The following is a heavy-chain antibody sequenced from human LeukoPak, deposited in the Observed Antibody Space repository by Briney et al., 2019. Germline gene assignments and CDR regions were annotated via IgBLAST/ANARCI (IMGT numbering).Heavy chain of an antibody. Sequence: PGGSLRLSCAASGFTFSSYSMNWVRQAPGKGLEWVSSISSSSSYIYYADSVKGRFTISRDNAKNSLYLQMESLTAEDTAIYYCVPNIMSRSELFHSWGQGTLVTVSS. V-gene: IGHV3-21*01. J-gene: IGHJ5*02. D-gene: IGHD1-7*01. CDR1: GFTFSSYS. CDR2: ISSSSSYI. CDR3: VPNIMSRSELFHS.